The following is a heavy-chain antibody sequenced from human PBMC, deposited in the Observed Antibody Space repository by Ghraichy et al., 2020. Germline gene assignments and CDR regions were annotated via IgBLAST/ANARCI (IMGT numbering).Heavy chain of an antibody. J-gene: IGHJ4*02. CDR1: GFMFGSHW. CDR3: TRNKVKNDF. Sequence: GGSLRLSCAASGFMFGSHWIHWVRQAPGKGLVWVSRISGDGSSTSYADSVKGRFTISRDNAKNSLFLQMNSLRAEDTAVYYCTRNKVKNDFWGQGTLVIVSS. V-gene: IGHV3-74*01. D-gene: IGHD2-21*01. CDR2: ISGDGSST.